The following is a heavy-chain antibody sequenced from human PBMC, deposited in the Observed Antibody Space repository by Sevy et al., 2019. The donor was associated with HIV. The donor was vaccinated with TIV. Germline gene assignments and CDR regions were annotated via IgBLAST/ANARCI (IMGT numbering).Heavy chain of an antibody. Sequence: GGSLRLSCAASGFTFSNYAMNWVRQAPGKGLEWVSTISGTGLSTYYADPVKGRYTISRDNSKNTLSLQMNTLRAEDTAFYFCAKDLVSMASRQGYFDYWGQGTLVTVSS. CDR3: AKDLVSMASRQGYFDY. CDR1: GFTFSNYA. J-gene: IGHJ4*02. CDR2: ISGTGLST. V-gene: IGHV3-23*01. D-gene: IGHD6-6*01.